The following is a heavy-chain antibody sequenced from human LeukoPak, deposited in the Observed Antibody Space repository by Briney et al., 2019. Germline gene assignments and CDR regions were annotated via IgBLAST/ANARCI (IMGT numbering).Heavy chain of an antibody. CDR1: GFSFSIYE. CDR3: ATLSVASSDVDH. CDR2: ISSSGGTT. J-gene: IGHJ5*02. Sequence: GGSLRLSCAVSGFSFSIYEMHWVRQAPGKGLEWVSFISSSGGTTHHADSVKGRFTISRDNAQNSLYLQMSNLRADDTAVYYCATLSVASSDVDHWGQGTLVTVPS. V-gene: IGHV3-48*03. D-gene: IGHD6-19*01.